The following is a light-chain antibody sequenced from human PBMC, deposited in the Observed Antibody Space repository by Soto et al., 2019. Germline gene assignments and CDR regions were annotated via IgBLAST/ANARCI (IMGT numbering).Light chain of an antibody. CDR3: AAWDDSLSSVF. V-gene: IGLV1-47*01. J-gene: IGLJ2*01. CDR2: RND. CDR1: SSNIGNRH. Sequence: QTVVTQPPSASGTPGQRVTISCSGSSSNIGNRHVFWYQQLPGTAPELLIYRNDQRPSGVPDRFSGSKSGTSASLAISGLRSEDEGDYYCAAWDDSLSSVFFGGGTQLTVL.